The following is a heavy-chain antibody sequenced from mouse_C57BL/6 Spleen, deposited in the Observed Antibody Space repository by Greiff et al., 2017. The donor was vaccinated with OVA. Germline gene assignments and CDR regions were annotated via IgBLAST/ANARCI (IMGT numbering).Heavy chain of an antibody. D-gene: IGHD1-1*01. J-gene: IGHJ1*03. Sequence: VQLQQSGAELVKPGASVKLSCKASGYTFTSYWMHWVKQRPGQGLEWIGMIHPNSGSTNYNEKFKSKATLTVDKSSSTAYMQLSSLTSEDSAVYYCARGGLLRQYPYFDVWGTGTTVTVSS. CDR2: IHPNSGST. CDR1: GYTFTSYW. V-gene: IGHV1-64*01. CDR3: ARGGLLRQYPYFDV.